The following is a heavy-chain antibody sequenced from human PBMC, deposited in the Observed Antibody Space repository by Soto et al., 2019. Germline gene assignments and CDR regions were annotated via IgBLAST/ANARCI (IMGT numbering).Heavy chain of an antibody. Sequence: QVHLVESGGGVVQPGRSLRLSCAVSGFTVSTYGMRWVRQAPGKGLEWVAVISRDGGTKFYADSVKGRFTISRDNSRNTLFLEMNSLRGDDMAVYYCTGEVASGYWGQGTLVTVSS. J-gene: IGHJ4*02. CDR3: TGEVASGY. CDR2: ISRDGGTK. V-gene: IGHV3-30*03. CDR1: GFTVSTYG. D-gene: IGHD2-8*02.